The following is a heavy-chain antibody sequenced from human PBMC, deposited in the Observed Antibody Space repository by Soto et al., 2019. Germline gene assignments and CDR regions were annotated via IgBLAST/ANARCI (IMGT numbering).Heavy chain of an antibody. Sequence: QVHLVESGGGVVQSGRSLKLSCVASGFTFKTHAMHWVRQAPGGGLDWVAAISFDGTEKYDAESVKGRFSISRDNSKNILFSEMNQRTFKDTGVYFCARGGGTTIFGDDLDLWGQGAGVTVYS. V-gene: IGHV3-30*14. CDR1: GFTFKTHA. D-gene: IGHD3-9*01. CDR3: ARGGGTTIFGDDLDL. CDR2: ISFDGTEK. J-gene: IGHJ3*01.